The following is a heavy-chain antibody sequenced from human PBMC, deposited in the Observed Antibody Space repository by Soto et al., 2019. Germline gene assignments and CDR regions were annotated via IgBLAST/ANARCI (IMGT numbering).Heavy chain of an antibody. Sequence: PGGSLRLSCAASGFTFSSYGMHWVRQAPGKGLEWVAVIWYDGSNKYYADSVKGRFTISRDNTKNTLYLQMNSLRAEDTAVYYCARASSHSTILPIQWGQGTLDNVSS. V-gene: IGHV3-33*01. CDR2: IWYDGSNK. J-gene: IGHJ4*02. CDR1: GFTFSSYG. CDR3: ARASSHSTILPIQ. D-gene: IGHD3-9*01.